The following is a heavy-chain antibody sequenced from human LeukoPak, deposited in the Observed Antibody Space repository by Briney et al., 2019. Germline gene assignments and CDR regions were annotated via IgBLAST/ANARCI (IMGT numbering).Heavy chain of an antibody. Sequence: PSETLSLTCTVSGDSISRSTYYWAWIRQPPGKGLEWIGSVYYGRSPYFNPSLESRATISVDTSKNHFSLKMSSVTAADTAVYYCARSSGTGTFSYWGQGTLVTVSS. CDR3: ARSSGTGTFSY. CDR2: VYYGRSP. V-gene: IGHV4-39*02. J-gene: IGHJ4*02. CDR1: GDSISRSTYY. D-gene: IGHD6-25*01.